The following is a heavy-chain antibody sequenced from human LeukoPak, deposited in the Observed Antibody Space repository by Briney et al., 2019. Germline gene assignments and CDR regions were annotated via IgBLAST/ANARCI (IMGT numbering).Heavy chain of an antibody. J-gene: IGHJ6*03. D-gene: IGHD5-18*01. CDR2: MNPNSGNT. CDR1: GYTFTSYD. CDR3: ARRTQLWLQVGYYMDV. V-gene: IGHV1-8*01. Sequence: ASVKVSCKASGYTFTSYDINWVRQATGQGLELMGWMNPNSGNTGYAQKFQGRVTMTRNTSISTAYMELSSLRSEDTAVYYCARRTQLWLQVGYYMDVWGKGTKVTVSS.